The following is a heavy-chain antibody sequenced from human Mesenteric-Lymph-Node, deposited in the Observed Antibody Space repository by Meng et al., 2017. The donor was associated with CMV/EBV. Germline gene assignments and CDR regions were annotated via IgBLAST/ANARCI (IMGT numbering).Heavy chain of an antibody. J-gene: IGHJ4*02. V-gene: IGHV3-66*01. CDR3: TGDSVSNPNLDY. CDR2: IYRGDNT. CDR1: GFKVRDKY. Sequence: GHPLVPGGGLVQPGGSLRLSCAASGFKVRDKYMSWVRRAPGKGLEWVCIIYRGDNTYYIDSVKDRFTVSRDNSKNTMYLQMNSLRVEDTAVYYCTGDSVSNPNLDYWGQGTLVTVSS. D-gene: IGHD3-10*01.